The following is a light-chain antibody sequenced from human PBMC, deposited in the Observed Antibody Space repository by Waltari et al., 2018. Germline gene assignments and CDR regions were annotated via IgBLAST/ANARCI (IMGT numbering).Light chain of an antibody. V-gene: IGLV1-44*01. J-gene: IGLJ3*02. CDR1: SSNIGSYA. Sequence: QSVLTQPPSVSGTPGQRVTISCPGSSSNIGSYALTWYQQFPGTAPKLPIYYNNQRPSGVPDRFSGSKSGTSASLAISGLQSADEADYHCSAWDDSLNAWVFGGGTRLTVL. CDR2: YNN. CDR3: SAWDDSLNAWV.